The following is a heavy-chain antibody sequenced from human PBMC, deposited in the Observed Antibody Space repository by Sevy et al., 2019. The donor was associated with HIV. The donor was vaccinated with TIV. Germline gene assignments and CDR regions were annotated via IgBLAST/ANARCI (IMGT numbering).Heavy chain of an antibody. D-gene: IGHD3-10*01. CDR1: GFSFSNYW. J-gene: IGHJ4*02. Sequence: GGSLRLSCAASGFSFSNYWMHWVRQAPGKGLEWVANIKQDESERYYVASVKGRFTISRDNAKNSVYLEMNSLSPDDTAIYYCAKGNSGSFDYWGQGTLVPVSS. CDR3: AKGNSGSFDY. CDR2: IKQDESER. V-gene: IGHV3-7*01.